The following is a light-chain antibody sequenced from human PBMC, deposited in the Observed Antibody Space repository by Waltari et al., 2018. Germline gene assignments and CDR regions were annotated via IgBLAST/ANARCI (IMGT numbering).Light chain of an antibody. CDR2: DVS. CDR3: SSYTNSNTLV. Sequence: WYPQHPCQAPQRMVDDVSNRPSGVSDRFSGSKSGNSASLTISGLQAEDEADYYCSSYTNSNTLVFGGGTNLTVL. J-gene: IGLJ2*01. V-gene: IGLV2-14*03.